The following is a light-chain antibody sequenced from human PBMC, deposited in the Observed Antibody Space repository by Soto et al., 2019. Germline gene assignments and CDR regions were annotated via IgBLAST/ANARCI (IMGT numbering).Light chain of an antibody. CDR2: GAS. CDR3: QQRSNWTIT. Sequence: EIVMTQSPATLSVSPGERATLSCRASQSVSSNLAWYRQKPGQAPRLLIYGASTRATGIPARFSGSGAGTECTRTISSLQSEDVEVDDCQQRSNWTITFGQGTRLEIK. CDR1: QSVSSN. V-gene: IGKV3-15*01. J-gene: IGKJ5*01.